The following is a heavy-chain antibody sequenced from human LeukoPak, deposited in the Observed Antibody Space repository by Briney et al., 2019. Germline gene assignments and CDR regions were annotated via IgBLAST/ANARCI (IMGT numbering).Heavy chain of an antibody. CDR3: ARARLGYCSSTSCPADDY. J-gene: IGHJ4*02. Sequence: ASVKVSCKASGYTFTSYGISWVRQAPGQGLEWMGWISAYNGNTNYAQKLQGRVTMTTDTSTSTAYMELRSLRSDDTAVYYCARARLGYCSSTSCPADDYWGQGTLVTVSS. CDR1: GYTFTSYG. V-gene: IGHV1-18*01. D-gene: IGHD2-2*01. CDR2: ISAYNGNT.